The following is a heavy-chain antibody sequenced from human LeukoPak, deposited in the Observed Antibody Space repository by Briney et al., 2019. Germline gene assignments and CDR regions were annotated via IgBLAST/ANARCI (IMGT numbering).Heavy chain of an antibody. CDR3: ARAPFYCSSTSCYAGWYFDL. V-gene: IGHV3-30*04. D-gene: IGHD2-2*01. CDR2: ISYDGSNK. CDR1: GFTFSSYA. Sequence: GGSLRLSCAASGFTFSSYAMHWVRQAPGKGLEWVAVISYDGSNKYYADSVKGRFTISRDNSKNTLYLQMNSLRAEDTAVYYCARAPFYCSSTSCYAGWYFDLWGRGTLVTVSS. J-gene: IGHJ2*01.